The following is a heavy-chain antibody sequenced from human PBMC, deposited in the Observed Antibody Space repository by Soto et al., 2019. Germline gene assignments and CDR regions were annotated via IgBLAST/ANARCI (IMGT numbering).Heavy chain of an antibody. CDR1: GFTFSDYS. CDR2: ISSSKNYI. Sequence: TGGSLRLSCVASGFTFSDYSMNWVRQAPGKGLEWVSSISSSKNYIYYADSLEGRFSISRDNTQNSLYLQMNSLRVEDTAVYYCARRRGPERDCSVGNCYSRRDAFDIWGQGSMVTVSS. V-gene: IGHV3-21*01. CDR3: ARRRGPERDCSVGNCYSRRDAFDI. J-gene: IGHJ3*02. D-gene: IGHD2-15*01.